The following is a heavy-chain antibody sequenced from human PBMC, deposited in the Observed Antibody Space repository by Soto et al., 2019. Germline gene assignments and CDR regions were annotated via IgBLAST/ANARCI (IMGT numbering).Heavy chain of an antibody. V-gene: IGHV3-30-3*01. Sequence: GGSLRLSCAASGFTFSSYAMHWVRQAPGKGLEWVAVISYDGSNKYYADSVKGRFTISRDNSKNTLYLQMNSLRAEDTAVYYCARDRSYYYDSSGYYHFDYWGQGT. CDR3: ARDRSYYYDSSGYYHFDY. J-gene: IGHJ4*02. CDR1: GFTFSSYA. D-gene: IGHD3-22*01. CDR2: ISYDGSNK.